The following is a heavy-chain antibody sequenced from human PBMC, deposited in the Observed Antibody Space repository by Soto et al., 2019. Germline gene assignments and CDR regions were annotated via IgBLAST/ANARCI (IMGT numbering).Heavy chain of an antibody. Sequence: QEQLVESGGGVVKPGGSLRLSCTASGFSFSDYYMSWIRQAPGKGLKCIAYISSSGNSIYYADSVKGRFTVSRDNAKNSLYLHMNSLTAEDTAMYYCVRDDDYGGTNNWFDPWGQGTLVTVSS. CDR1: GFSFSDYY. J-gene: IGHJ5*02. V-gene: IGHV3-11*01. CDR2: ISSSGNSI. CDR3: VRDDDYGGTNNWFDP. D-gene: IGHD4-17*01.